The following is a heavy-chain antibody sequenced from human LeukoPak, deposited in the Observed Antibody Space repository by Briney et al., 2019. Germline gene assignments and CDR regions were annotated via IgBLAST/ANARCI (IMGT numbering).Heavy chain of an antibody. CDR2: INPNSGAT. J-gene: IGHJ5*02. V-gene: IGHV1-2*02. Sequence: ASVKVSCKASGYTFTAFYMHWVRQAPGQGLEWMGWINPNSGATNYAQKFQGRVTMTRDTSINTAYMKLSSLRSDDTAVFYCARAHLIAAPGYNWFDPWGQGTLVTVSS. CDR1: GYTFTAFY. D-gene: IGHD6-13*01. CDR3: ARAHLIAAPGYNWFDP.